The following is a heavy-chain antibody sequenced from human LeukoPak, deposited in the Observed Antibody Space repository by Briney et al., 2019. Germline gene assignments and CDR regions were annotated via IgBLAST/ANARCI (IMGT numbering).Heavy chain of an antibody. D-gene: IGHD5-18*01. Sequence: GGSLRLSCAASGFTFSNYEFNWVRQAPGKGLEWVSYISSSGRNIYYADSVKGRFTISRDNSKNTLYLQMNSLRAEDTAVYYCARDGYGLDTPLVSTIFDCWGQGSLVTVSS. CDR3: ARDGYGLDTPLVSTIFDC. CDR1: GFTFSNYE. J-gene: IGHJ4*02. V-gene: IGHV3-48*03. CDR2: ISSSGRNI.